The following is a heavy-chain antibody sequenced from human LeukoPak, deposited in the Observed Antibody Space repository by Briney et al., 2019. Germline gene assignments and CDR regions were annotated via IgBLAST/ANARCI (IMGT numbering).Heavy chain of an antibody. V-gene: IGHV4-34*01. J-gene: IGHJ4*02. D-gene: IGHD1-26*01. CDR3: ARDGRGTY. Sequence: SETLSLTCAVYGGSFSGYYWSWIRQPPGKGLEWIGEINHSGSTNYNPSLKSRVTISVDTSKNQFSLKLSSVTAADTAVYYCARDGRGTYWGQGTLVTVSS. CDR2: INHSGST. CDR1: GGSFSGYY.